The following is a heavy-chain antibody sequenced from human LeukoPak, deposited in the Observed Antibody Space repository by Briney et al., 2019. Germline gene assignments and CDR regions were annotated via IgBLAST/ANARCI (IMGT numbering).Heavy chain of an antibody. CDR3: AREVGATGFDY. V-gene: IGHV4-61*01. CDR1: GGSASSGSYY. CDR2: IYYSGST. J-gene: IGHJ4*02. Sequence: SETLSLTCAVSGGSASSGSYYWSWIRQPPGKGLEWIGYIYYSGSTNYNPSLKSRVTISVDTSKNQFSLKLSSVTAADTAVYYCAREVGATGFDYWGQGTLVTVSS. D-gene: IGHD1-26*01.